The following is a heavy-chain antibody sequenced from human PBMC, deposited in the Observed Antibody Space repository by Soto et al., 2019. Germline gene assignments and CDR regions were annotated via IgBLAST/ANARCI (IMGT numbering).Heavy chain of an antibody. CDR3: ARDRSDIVVVVESVEWFDP. CDR1: GYTFTSYY. CDR2: INPSGGST. J-gene: IGHJ5*02. D-gene: IGHD2-15*01. Sequence: ASVKVSCKASGYTFTSYYMHWVRQAPGQGLEWMGIINPSGGSTNYAQKLQGRVTMTTDTSTSTAYMELRSLRSDDTAVYYCARDRSDIVVVVESVEWFDPWGQGTLVTVSS. V-gene: IGHV1-46*01.